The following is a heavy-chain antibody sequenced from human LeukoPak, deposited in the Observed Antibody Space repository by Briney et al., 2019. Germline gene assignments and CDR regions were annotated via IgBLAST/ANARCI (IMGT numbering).Heavy chain of an antibody. J-gene: IGHJ4*02. CDR3: AKRAASASYYFDY. Sequence: GGPLRLSCAASGFTFSSYAMSWVRQAPGKGLEWVSFISDGGGSTYYAGSVKGRFTISRDNSKNTLYLQMNSLRGDDTAVYYCAKRAASASYYFDYWGQGALVTVSS. D-gene: IGHD6-25*01. CDR1: GFTFSSYA. CDR2: ISDGGGST. V-gene: IGHV3-23*01.